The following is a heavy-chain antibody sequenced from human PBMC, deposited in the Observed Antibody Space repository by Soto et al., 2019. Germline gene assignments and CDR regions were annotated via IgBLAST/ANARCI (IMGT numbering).Heavy chain of an antibody. Sequence: QVQLVESGGGVVQPGRSLRLSCAASGFTFSNYGMHWVRQAPGKGLEWVALIWHDGSKKYYVDSVKGRFTISRDSSKNTLDLQIDSLRAEDTAVYYCTREERSWYFDLWGRGTLVTVSS. D-gene: IGHD1-1*01. CDR1: GFTFSNYG. J-gene: IGHJ2*01. CDR2: IWHDGSKK. V-gene: IGHV3-33*01. CDR3: TREERSWYFDL.